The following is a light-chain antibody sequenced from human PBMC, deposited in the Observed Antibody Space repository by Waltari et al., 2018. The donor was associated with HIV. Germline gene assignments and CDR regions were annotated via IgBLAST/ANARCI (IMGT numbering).Light chain of an antibody. V-gene: IGLV2-18*02. Sequence: QSALTQPPSVSGSPGPSVTISCTGTSSDVGSSNRSSWYQQPPGTAPKLMIYEVSNRPSGVPDRFSGSKSGNTASLTISGLQAEDEADYYCGSYTSSSTWVFGGGTKLTVL. CDR3: GSYTSSSTWV. CDR1: SSDVGSSNR. J-gene: IGLJ3*02. CDR2: EVS.